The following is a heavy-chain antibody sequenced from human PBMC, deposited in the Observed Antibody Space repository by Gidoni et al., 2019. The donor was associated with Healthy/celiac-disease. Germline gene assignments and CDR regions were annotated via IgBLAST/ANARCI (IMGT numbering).Heavy chain of an antibody. CDR3: ARDPSSRGPYYYGSGHGTAFDI. CDR2: IYHSGST. J-gene: IGHJ3*02. CDR1: GGSISSSNW. Sequence: QVQLQESGPGLVKPSGTLSLTCAVSGGSISSSNWCSWVRQPPGKGLEWIGEIYHSGSTNYNPSLKSRVTISVDKSKNQFSLKLSSVTAADTAVYYCARDPSSRGPYYYGSGHGTAFDIWGQGTMVTVSS. D-gene: IGHD3-10*01. V-gene: IGHV4-4*02.